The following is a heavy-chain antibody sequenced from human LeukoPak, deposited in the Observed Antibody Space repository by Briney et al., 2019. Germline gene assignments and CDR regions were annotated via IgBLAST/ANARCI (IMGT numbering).Heavy chain of an antibody. J-gene: IGHJ4*02. CDR2: ISSDGSST. CDR3: ARVRSYYFDY. V-gene: IGHV3-74*01. Sequence: GGSLRLSCAASGFTFSLYWMSWVRQAPGKGLVWVSRISSDGSSTIYADSVKGRFTISRDNAKNTLFLQMNSLRAEDTAVYYCARVRSYYFDYWGQGTLVTVSS. CDR1: GFTFSLYW.